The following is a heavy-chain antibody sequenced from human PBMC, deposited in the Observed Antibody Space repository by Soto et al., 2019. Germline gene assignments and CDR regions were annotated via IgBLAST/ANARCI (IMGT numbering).Heavy chain of an antibody. D-gene: IGHD2-8*01. Sequence: GGSLRLSCAASGFTFSNAWMSWVRQAPGKGLEWVGRIKSKTDGGTTDYAATVKGRFTISSDDSKNKLYLQMNSLKTEDTAVYYCTKRNHVTIVLIGVRYMDVWGKGTTVTVSS. CDR2: IKSKTDGGTT. V-gene: IGHV3-15*01. J-gene: IGHJ6*03. CDR3: TKRNHVTIVLIGVRYMDV. CDR1: GFTFSNAW.